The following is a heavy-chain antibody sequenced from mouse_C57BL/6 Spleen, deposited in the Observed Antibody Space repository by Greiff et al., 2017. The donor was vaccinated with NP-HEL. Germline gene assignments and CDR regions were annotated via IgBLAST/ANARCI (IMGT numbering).Heavy chain of an antibody. Sequence: VQLQQSGAELVRPGASVKLSCTASGFNIKDYYMHWVKQRPEQGLEWIGRIDPEDGDTEYAPKFQGKATMTADTSSNTAYLQLSSLTSEDTAVYYCTVYGSSSDYAMDYWGQGTSVTVSS. CDR3: TVYGSSSDYAMDY. CDR2: IDPEDGDT. D-gene: IGHD1-1*01. CDR1: GFNIKDYY. J-gene: IGHJ4*01. V-gene: IGHV14-1*01.